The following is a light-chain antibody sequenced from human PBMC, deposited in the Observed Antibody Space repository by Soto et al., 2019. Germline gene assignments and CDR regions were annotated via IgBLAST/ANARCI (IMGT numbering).Light chain of an antibody. J-gene: IGKJ1*01. CDR2: PVS. CDR3: QQYASFSPA. V-gene: IGKV1-39*01. Sequence: DIQMTHSPSSLSSFVVYRITITCRASQSISNSLHWYQQKPGKAPKLLIYPVSTLQSGVPSRFSASGSGTYFTLTITSLQPEDFATYYCQQYASFSPAFGQGTKVDIK. CDR1: QSISNS.